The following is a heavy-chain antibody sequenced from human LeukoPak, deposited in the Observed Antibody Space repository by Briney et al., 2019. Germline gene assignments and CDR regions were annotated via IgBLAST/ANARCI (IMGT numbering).Heavy chain of an antibody. J-gene: IGHJ4*02. Sequence: ASVKVSCKTSGYTFTGYYMHWVRQAPGQGLEWMGWINPNSGGTNYAQKFQGRVTMTRDTSISTAYMELRSLRSDDTAVYYCARDPVYSGADLDYWGQGTLVTVSS. CDR2: INPNSGGT. CDR3: ARDPVYSGADLDY. V-gene: IGHV1-2*02. D-gene: IGHD5-12*01. CDR1: GYTFTGYY.